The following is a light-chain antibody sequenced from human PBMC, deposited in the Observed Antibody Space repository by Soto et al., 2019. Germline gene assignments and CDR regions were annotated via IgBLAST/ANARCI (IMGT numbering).Light chain of an antibody. CDR3: QQYGSSPLYT. CDR2: GAS. J-gene: IGKJ2*01. CDR1: QSVSSSY. V-gene: IGKV3-20*01. Sequence: EIVLTQSPGTLSLSPGERATLSCRASQSVSSSYLAWYQQKPGQAPRLLIYGASNRATGIPDRFSGSGSGTDFTLIISRLEPEDFAVYSCQQYGSSPLYTFGQGTKLEIK.